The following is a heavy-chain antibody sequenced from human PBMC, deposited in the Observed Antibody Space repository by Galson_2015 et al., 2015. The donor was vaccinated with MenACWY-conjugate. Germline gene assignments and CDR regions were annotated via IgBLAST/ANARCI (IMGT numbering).Heavy chain of an antibody. D-gene: IGHD3-10*01. J-gene: IGHJ6*02. Sequence: SLRLSCAVSGFSVSYNYMTWVRQAPGKGLECVSVIYSDGTTYYADSVKGRFTISRDNSNNTVFLQMNSLRVEDTAVYYCARDSRSTTVRGATKRESICYYYGMDVWGQGTTVTVSS. CDR2: IYSDGTT. CDR3: ARDSRSTTVRGATKRESICYYYGMDV. CDR1: GFSVSYNY. V-gene: IGHV3-53*01.